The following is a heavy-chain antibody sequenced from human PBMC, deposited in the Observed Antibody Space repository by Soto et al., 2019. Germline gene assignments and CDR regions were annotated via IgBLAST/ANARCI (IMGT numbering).Heavy chain of an antibody. CDR1: GAYMRNDYYY. V-gene: IGHV4-31*11. CDR3: ARWVEVSLDYFDS. J-gene: IGHJ4*02. Sequence: QVQLQESGPGLVKPSQTLSLTCAVSGAYMRNDYYYWSWVRQKPGKDLEWIGHMHHSGTTHYNPSLKSRVAISVDTSKNQFSLYLNSVTAADTAVYYCARWVEVSLDYFDSWGQGTPVTVSS. D-gene: IGHD2-15*01. CDR2: MHHSGTT.